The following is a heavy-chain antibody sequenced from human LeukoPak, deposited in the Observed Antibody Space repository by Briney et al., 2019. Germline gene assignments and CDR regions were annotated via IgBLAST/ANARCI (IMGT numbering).Heavy chain of an antibody. CDR3: ARDLRCSSTICYHYYGMDV. Sequence: GGSLRLSCAASGFTFSDYYMSWIRQAPGKGLEWVSYISSSSSYTNYADSVKGRFTISRDNAKNSLYLQMNSLRAEDTAVYYCARDLRCSSTICYHYYGMDVWGKGTTVTVSS. CDR1: GFTFSDYY. D-gene: IGHD2-2*01. CDR2: ISSSSSYT. V-gene: IGHV3-11*06. J-gene: IGHJ6*04.